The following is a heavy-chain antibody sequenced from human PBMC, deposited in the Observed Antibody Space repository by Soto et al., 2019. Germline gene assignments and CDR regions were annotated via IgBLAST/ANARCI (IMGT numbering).Heavy chain of an antibody. CDR3: AKDRADFWSGFDLGTFDY. D-gene: IGHD3-3*01. CDR2: ISGSGGST. CDR1: GFTFSSYA. V-gene: IGHV3-23*01. J-gene: IGHJ4*02. Sequence: EVQLLESGGGLVQPGGSLRLSCAASGFTFSSYAMSWVRQAPGKGLEWVSAISGSGGSTYYADSVKGRFTISRDNSKNTLYLQINSLRAEDTAVYYCAKDRADFWSGFDLGTFDYWGQGTLVTVSS.